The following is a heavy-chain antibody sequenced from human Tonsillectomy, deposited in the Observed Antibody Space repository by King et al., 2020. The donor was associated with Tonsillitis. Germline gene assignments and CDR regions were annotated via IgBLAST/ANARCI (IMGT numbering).Heavy chain of an antibody. CDR2: IDPSDSHS. J-gene: IGHJ6*03. V-gene: IGHV5-10-1*03. CDR3: ARHSSRGGSGSYYLLNYYYMDV. D-gene: IGHD3-10*01. CDR1: GYSFRSNW. Sequence: VQLVQSGAEVKKPGESLRISCKGSGYSFRSNWISWVRQMPGKGLEWMGKIDPSDSHSNYSPSFQGHVTISVDKSINTAYLQWSSLKASDTAIYYCARHSSRGGSGSYYLLNYYYMDVWGKGTTVTVSS.